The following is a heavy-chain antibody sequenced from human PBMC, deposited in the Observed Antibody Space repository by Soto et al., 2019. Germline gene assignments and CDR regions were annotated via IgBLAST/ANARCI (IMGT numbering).Heavy chain of an antibody. CDR3: ARDVNPYFGPGSLHGYFDY. CDR1: GDTFIAHY. CDR2: TNPNNGST. Sequence: QVQLVQSGAEVKKPGASVKVSCKASGDTFIAHYIHWMRQAPGKGFEWIGWTNPNNGSTKYAQKFQGRVTMTRDTSITTVYVELSMLKSDGAAVYFCARDVNPYFGPGSLHGYFDYWGQGTLVTVSS. V-gene: IGHV1-2*02. D-gene: IGHD3-9*01. J-gene: IGHJ4*02.